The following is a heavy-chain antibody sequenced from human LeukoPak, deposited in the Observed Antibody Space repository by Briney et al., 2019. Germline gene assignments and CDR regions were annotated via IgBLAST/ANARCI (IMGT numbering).Heavy chain of an antibody. J-gene: IGHJ4*02. CDR2: IKQDGSEK. CDR1: GFTFSSYW. V-gene: IGHV3-7*01. CDR3: ARDQVAYYDYVWGSYRSRLFDY. Sequence: GGSLRLSCAASGFTFSSYWMSWVRQAPGKGLEWVANIKQDGSEKYYVDSVKGRFTISRDNAKNSLYPQMNSLRAEDTAVYYCARDQVAYYDYVWGSYRSRLFDYWGQGTLVTVSS. D-gene: IGHD3-16*02.